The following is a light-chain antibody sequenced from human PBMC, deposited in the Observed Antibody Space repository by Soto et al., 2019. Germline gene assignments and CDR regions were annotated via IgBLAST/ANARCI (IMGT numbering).Light chain of an antibody. Sequence: IVLTQSPGILSLSPGERATLSCRASQSVSGSALAWYQQQPAQAPRLLVYGASNRATGLPDRFSGSGSGTDFTLTISRLEPEDFAFYFCQQYGGGSPVTFGGGTNLEI. J-gene: IGKJ4*01. CDR2: GAS. CDR1: QSVSGSA. CDR3: QQYGGGSPVT. V-gene: IGKV3-20*01.